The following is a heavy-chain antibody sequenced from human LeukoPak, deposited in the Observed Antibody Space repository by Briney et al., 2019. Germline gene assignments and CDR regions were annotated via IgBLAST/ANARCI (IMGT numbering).Heavy chain of an antibody. D-gene: IGHD3-22*01. V-gene: IGHV4-59*12. CDR1: GGSISSYY. Sequence: SETLSLTCTVSGGSISSYYWSWIRQPPGKGLEWIGYIYYSGSTNYNPSLKSRVTISVDTSKNQFSLKLSSVTAADTAVYYCARLSIVVDTPFDYWGQGTLVTVSS. CDR3: ARLSIVVDTPFDY. CDR2: IYYSGST. J-gene: IGHJ4*02.